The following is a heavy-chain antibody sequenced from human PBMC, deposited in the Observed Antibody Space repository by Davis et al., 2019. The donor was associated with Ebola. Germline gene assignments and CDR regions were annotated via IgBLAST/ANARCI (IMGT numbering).Heavy chain of an antibody. CDR2: INAGNGNT. CDR3: ARDSRQWLDNDY. V-gene: IGHV1-3*01. D-gene: IGHD6-19*01. Sequence: ASVKVSCNASGYTFTSYSMHWVRQAPGQRLEWMGWINAGNGNTKYSQKFQGRVTMTTDTSTSTAYMELRSLRSDDTAVYYCARDSRQWLDNDYWGQGTLVTVSS. CDR1: GYTFTSYS. J-gene: IGHJ4*02.